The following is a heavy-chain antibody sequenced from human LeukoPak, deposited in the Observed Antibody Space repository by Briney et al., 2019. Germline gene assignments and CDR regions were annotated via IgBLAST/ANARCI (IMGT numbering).Heavy chain of an antibody. J-gene: IGHJ6*02. D-gene: IGHD3-16*01. V-gene: IGHV3-74*03. Sequence: GGSLRLSCAASGFTFSSYWMNWVRQAPGKGLVWVSRIASDGSSTTYADSVKGRFSISRDNAKNTLYLQMNSLRVEDTAVYYCARGGGLDVWGQGATVTVSS. CDR3: ARGGGLDV. CDR2: IASDGSST. CDR1: GFTFSSYW.